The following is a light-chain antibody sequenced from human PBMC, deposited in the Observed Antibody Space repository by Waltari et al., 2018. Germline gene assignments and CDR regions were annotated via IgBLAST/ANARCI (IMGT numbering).Light chain of an antibody. CDR2: WAS. V-gene: IGKV4-1*01. Sequence: DIVMTQSPDSLAVSLGERATINCKSSQSVLYSSNNKNYLAWYQQKPGQPPKLLIYWASTRESGVPDRFSGSGSGTDFTLTISSLQAEDVAVYYCQQYYGTWTFGPGTKVDIK. CDR3: QQYYGTWT. J-gene: IGKJ3*01. CDR1: QSVLYSSNNKNY.